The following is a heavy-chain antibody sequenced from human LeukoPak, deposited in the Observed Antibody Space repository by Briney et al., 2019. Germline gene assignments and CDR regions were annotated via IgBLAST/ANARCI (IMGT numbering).Heavy chain of an antibody. Sequence: SETLSLTCAVYGGSFSGYYWSWIRQPPGKGLEWIGEINHSGSTNYNPSLKSRVTISVDTSKNQFSLKLSSVTAADTAVYYCASHKRYCSGGSCYSHFQHWGQGTLVTVSS. V-gene: IGHV4-34*01. CDR3: ASHKRYCSGGSCYSHFQH. J-gene: IGHJ1*01. D-gene: IGHD2-15*01. CDR1: GGSFSGYY. CDR2: INHSGST.